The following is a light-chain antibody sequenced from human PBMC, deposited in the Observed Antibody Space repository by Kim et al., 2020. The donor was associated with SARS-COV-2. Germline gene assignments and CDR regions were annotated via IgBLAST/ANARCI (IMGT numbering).Light chain of an antibody. V-gene: IGLV1-47*01. CDR3: AAWDDSLSVHYV. CDR1: SSNIGSNY. Sequence: QRVTISCSGSSSNIGSNYVYWYQQLPGAAPKLLIYENYQRPSGVPDRFSGSKSGTSASLAISGLRSEDEAHYYCAAWDDSLSVHYVFGTGTKVTVL. J-gene: IGLJ1*01. CDR2: ENY.